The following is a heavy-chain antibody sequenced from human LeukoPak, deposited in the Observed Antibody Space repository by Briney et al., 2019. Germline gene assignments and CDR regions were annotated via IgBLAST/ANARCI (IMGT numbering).Heavy chain of an antibody. CDR3: ATEGYRYFGPAADS. Sequence: GGSLRLSCAASGFTFSSYGMHWVRQAPGKGLEWVAVISYDGSNKYYADSVKGRFTISRDNSKNTLYLQMNSLRAEDTAVYYCATEGYRYFGPAADSWGQGTLVTVSS. D-gene: IGHD3-9*01. CDR1: GFTFSSYG. CDR2: ISYDGSNK. V-gene: IGHV3-30*03. J-gene: IGHJ5*02.